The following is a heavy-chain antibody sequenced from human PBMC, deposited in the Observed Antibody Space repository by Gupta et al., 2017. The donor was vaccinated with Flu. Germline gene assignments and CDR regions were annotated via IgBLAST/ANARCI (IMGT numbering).Heavy chain of an antibody. Sequence: QVQLVQSGAEVKTPGASVKVSCKASGYTFTSNYMHWVRQAPGQGLEWMGIIHTSGGRPSFAKRVQGRVTITSDTSTSTVYMELNSLRFEDSAVYYCARDRGWGYNWNPDYWGQGTLVTVSS. CDR3: ARDRGWGYNWNPDY. CDR1: GYTFTSNY. J-gene: IGHJ4*02. D-gene: IGHD1-20*01. V-gene: IGHV1-46*01. CDR2: IHTSGGRP.